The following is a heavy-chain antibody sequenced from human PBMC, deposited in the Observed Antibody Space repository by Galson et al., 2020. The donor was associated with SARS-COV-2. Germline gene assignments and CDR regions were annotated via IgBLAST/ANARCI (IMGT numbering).Heavy chain of an antibody. CDR2: ISESGGST. CDR1: GFSFSSYA. V-gene: IGHV3-23*01. D-gene: IGHD3-10*01. CDR3: ARDETFMVLSYFDY. J-gene: IGHJ4*02. Sequence: GGSLRLSCAGSGFSFSSYAMSWVRQAPGKGLEWVSGISESGGSTYYTDSVKGRFTISRDNSKNTLYLQMNSLRAEDTAVYYCARDETFMVLSYFDYWGQGTLVTVSS.